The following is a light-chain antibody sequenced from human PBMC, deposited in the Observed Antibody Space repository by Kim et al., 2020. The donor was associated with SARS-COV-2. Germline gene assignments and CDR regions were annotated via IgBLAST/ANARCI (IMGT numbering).Light chain of an antibody. CDR1: QDISNY. J-gene: IGKJ4*01. Sequence: ASVGDRVTITCQASQDISNYLNWYQQKPGKAPRRLIYDASNLEIGVPSRFSGSGSGTDFSFTISSLQAEDFATYYCQQHDNLPLTFGGGTKVDIK. V-gene: IGKV1-33*01. CDR2: DAS. CDR3: QQHDNLPLT.